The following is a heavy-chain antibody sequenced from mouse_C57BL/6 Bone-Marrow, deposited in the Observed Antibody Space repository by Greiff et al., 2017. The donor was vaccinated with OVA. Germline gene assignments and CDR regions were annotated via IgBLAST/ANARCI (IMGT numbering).Heavy chain of an antibody. V-gene: IGHV1-72*01. CDR2: IDPNSCGT. CDR3: ASAGILRSRGYYAMDY. D-gene: IGHD1-1*01. Sequence: QVQLQQPGAELVKPGASVKLSCKASGYTFTSYWMHWVKQRPGRGLEWIGRIDPNSCGTKYNEKFKSQATLTVDKPSSTAYMQLSSLTSEDAAVYYCASAGILRSRGYYAMDYWGQGTSVTVSS. CDR1: GYTFTSYW. J-gene: IGHJ4*01.